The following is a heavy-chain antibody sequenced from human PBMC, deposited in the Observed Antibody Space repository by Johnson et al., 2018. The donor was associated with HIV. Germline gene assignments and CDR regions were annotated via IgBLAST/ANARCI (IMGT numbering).Heavy chain of an antibody. CDR1: GFTFSDCA. J-gene: IGHJ3*02. D-gene: IGHD6-6*01. V-gene: IGHV3-23*04. Sequence: VQLVESGGGLVQPRGSLRLSCAASGFTFSDCAMSWVRQGPGKGLEWVSAITVSGDNTYYADSVKGRFTISRDNSKNTLNLQMSSLRADDTAVYYCAKGVRGSSCYDAFYIWGQGTMVTVS. CDR2: ITVSGDNT. CDR3: AKGVRGSSCYDAFYI.